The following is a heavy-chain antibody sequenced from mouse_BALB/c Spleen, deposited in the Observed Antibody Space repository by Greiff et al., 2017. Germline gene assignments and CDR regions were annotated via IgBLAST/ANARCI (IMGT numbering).Heavy chain of an antibody. Sequence: VQLQQSGAELAKPGASVKMSCKASGYTFTSYWIHWVKQRPGQGLEWIGYINPSTGYTEYNQKFKDKATLTADKSSSTAYMQLSSLTSEDSAVYYCARRIDGYLYYYAMDYWGQGTSVTVSS. CDR3: ARRIDGYLYYYAMDY. CDR1: GYTFTSYW. D-gene: IGHD2-3*01. CDR2: INPSTGYT. J-gene: IGHJ4*01. V-gene: IGHV1-7*01.